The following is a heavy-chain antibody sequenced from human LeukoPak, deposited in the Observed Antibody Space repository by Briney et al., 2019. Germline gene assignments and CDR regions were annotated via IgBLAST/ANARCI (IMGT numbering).Heavy chain of an antibody. V-gene: IGHV1-2*02. CDR1: GYTFTGYY. J-gene: IGHJ4*02. D-gene: IGHD1-26*01. CDR2: INPNSGGT. Sequence: GASVKVSCKASGYTFTGYYMHWVRQAPGQGLEWMGWINPNSGGTNYAQKFQGRVTMTRDTSISTAYLQWSSLKASDTAMYYCARHAGIVGARDYWGQGTLVTVSS. CDR3: ARHAGIVGARDY.